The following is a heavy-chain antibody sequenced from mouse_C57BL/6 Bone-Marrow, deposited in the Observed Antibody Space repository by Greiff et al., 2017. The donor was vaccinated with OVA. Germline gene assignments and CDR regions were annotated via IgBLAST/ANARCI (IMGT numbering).Heavy chain of an antibody. CDR2: IYPGDGDT. CDR3: ARERRGNWYFDV. V-gene: IGHV1-80*01. Sequence: VQLQQSGAELVKPGASVKISCKASGYAFSSYWMNWVKQRPGKGLEWIGQIYPGDGDTNYNGKFKGKATLTADKSSSTAYMQLSSLTSEDSAVYFCARERRGNWYFDVWGTGTTVTVSS. D-gene: IGHD2-12*01. CDR1: GYAFSSYW. J-gene: IGHJ1*03.